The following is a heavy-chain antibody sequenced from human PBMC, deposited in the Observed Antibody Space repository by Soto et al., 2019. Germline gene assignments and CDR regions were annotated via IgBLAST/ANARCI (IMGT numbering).Heavy chain of an antibody. CDR3: PRGLVLGGFDL. J-gene: IGHJ2*01. V-gene: IGHV3-23*01. D-gene: IGHD6-19*01. CDR2: ISGSGGST. CDR1: GFTFSSYA. Sequence: EVQLLESGGGLVQPGGSLRLSCAASGFTFSSYAMSWVRQAPGKGLEWVSAISGSGGSTYYADSVKGRFTISRDNSKNTLYRQMNSLRAEDTAVYYCPRGLVLGGFDLWGRGTLVTVSS.